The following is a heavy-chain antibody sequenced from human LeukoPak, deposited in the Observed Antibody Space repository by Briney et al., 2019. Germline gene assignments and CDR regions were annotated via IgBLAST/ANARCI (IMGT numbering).Heavy chain of an antibody. D-gene: IGHD2-21*02. J-gene: IGHJ4*02. Sequence: GGSLRLSCAASGFTFSSYAMSWVRQAPGKGLEWVSAISGSGGSTYYADSVKGRFTISRDNSKNTLYLQMNSLRAEDTAVYYCARGCGSNCYSSFDCWGQGALVTVSS. CDR1: GFTFSSYA. CDR2: ISGSGGST. CDR3: ARGCGSNCYSSFDC. V-gene: IGHV3-23*01.